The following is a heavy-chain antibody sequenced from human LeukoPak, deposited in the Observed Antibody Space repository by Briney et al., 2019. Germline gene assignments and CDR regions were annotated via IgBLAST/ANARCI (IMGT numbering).Heavy chain of an antibody. CDR1: GYTFTSYY. Sequence: GASVKVSCKASGYTFTSYYMHWVRQAPGQGLEWMGWISTYNGNTNYAQKLQGRVTMTTDTSTSTAYMELRSLRSDDTAVYYCARQFSYGEIDYWGQGTLVTVSS. CDR3: ARQFSYGEIDY. CDR2: ISTYNGNT. V-gene: IGHV1-18*04. D-gene: IGHD4-17*01. J-gene: IGHJ4*02.